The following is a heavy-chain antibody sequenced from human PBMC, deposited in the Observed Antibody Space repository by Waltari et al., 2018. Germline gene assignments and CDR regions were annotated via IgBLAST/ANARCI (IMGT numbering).Heavy chain of an antibody. J-gene: IGHJ4*02. V-gene: IGHV3-9*03. CDR2: ISWNSGSI. Sequence: EVQLVESGGGLVQPGRSLRLSCAASGFTFDDYAMHWVRQAPGKGLEWVSGISWNSGSIGYADSVKGRFTISRDNAKNSLYLQMNSLRAEDMALYYCAKDRGLRAGVDYWGQGTLVTVSS. CDR1: GFTFDDYA. CDR3: AKDRGLRAGVDY. D-gene: IGHD5-12*01.